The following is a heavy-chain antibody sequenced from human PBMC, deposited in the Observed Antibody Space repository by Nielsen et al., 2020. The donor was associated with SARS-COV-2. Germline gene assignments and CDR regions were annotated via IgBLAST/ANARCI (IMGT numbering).Heavy chain of an antibody. J-gene: IGHJ6*03. CDR1: GFTFSNAW. D-gene: IGHD2-2*01. V-gene: IGHV3-15*01. Sequence: GESLKISCAASGFTFSNAWMSWVRQAPGKGLEWVGRIKSKTDGGTTDYAAPVKGRFTISRDDSKNTLYLQMNSLKTEDTAVYYCTTEGGDIVVVPAATFYYYYMDVWGKGTTVTVSS. CDR3: TTEGGDIVVVPAATFYYYYMDV. CDR2: IKSKTDGGTT.